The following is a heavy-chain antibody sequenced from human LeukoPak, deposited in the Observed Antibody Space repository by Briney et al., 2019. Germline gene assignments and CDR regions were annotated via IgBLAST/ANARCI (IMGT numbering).Heavy chain of an antibody. V-gene: IGHV3-30*04. J-gene: IGHJ4*02. Sequence: GGSLRLSCAASGFTFRNYPVHWVRQAPGKGLEWVTVISYDGTTKYYADSVKGRFTISRDNSRNTLYLQMNNLRTEDTAVYYCASPYYYDGSSYYHFFDHWGQGTLVTVSS. CDR2: ISYDGTTK. CDR3: ASPYYYDGSSYYHFFDH. D-gene: IGHD3-22*01. CDR1: GFTFRNYP.